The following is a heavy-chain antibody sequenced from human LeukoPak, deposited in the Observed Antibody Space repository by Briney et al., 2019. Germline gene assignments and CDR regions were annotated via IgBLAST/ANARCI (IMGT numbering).Heavy chain of an antibody. CDR1: GFSFSSYG. V-gene: IGHV3-33*01. J-gene: IGHJ4*02. D-gene: IGHD6-13*01. CDR3: ARGRGSRRAKDY. Sequence: PGGSLRLSCAASGFSFSSYGMHWVRQAPGKGLEWVAVIWYDGSNKYSADSVKGRFTITRDNSRNTLYLQMNSLRAEDTAVYYCARGRGSRRAKDYWGQGTLVTVSS. CDR2: IWYDGSNK.